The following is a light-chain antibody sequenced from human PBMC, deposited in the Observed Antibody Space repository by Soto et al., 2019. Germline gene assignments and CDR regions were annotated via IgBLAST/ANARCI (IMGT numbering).Light chain of an antibody. Sequence: QSVLTQPPSVSAAPGQKVTISYSGSSSNIGNNYVSWYQSLPGTAPKLLIYDNNERPSGIPDRFSGSKSGTSATLGITGLQTGDEADYYCGTWDSSLSVGVLGGGTKVTVL. J-gene: IGLJ2*01. V-gene: IGLV1-51*01. CDR3: GTWDSSLSVGV. CDR1: SSNIGNNY. CDR2: DNN.